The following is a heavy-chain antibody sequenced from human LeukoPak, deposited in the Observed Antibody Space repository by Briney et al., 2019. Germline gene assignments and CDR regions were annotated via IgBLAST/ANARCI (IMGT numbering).Heavy chain of an antibody. Sequence: GGSLRLSCAASGFTFSSYSMNWVRQTPGKGLEWVSYISSSTSAIKYADSVKGRFTISRDNAKNSLYLQMNSLRAEDTAVYYCARDLDSSGSGWWGQGTLVTVSS. D-gene: IGHD3-22*01. CDR3: ARDLDSSGSGW. J-gene: IGHJ4*02. CDR1: GFTFSSYS. V-gene: IGHV3-48*01. CDR2: ISSSTSAI.